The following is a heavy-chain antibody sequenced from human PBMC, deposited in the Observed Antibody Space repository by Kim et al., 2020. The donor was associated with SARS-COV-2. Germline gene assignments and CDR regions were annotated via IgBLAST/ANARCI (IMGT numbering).Heavy chain of an antibody. CDR2: VHYNGDT. J-gene: IGHJ5*02. V-gene: IGHV4-28*01. Sequence: SETLSLTCAVSGYSINTDHYWGWIRQPPGKGLEWIGYVHYNGDTDYNPSLKSRVTVSIDTSKNQFSLKLRSVTAVDAAVYFCARYDGNWGWFDPWGKGILVTVSS. CDR3: ARYDGNWGWFDP. D-gene: IGHD3-16*01. CDR1: GYSINTDHY.